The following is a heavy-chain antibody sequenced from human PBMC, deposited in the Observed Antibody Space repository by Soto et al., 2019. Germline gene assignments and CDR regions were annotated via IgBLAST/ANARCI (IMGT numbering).Heavy chain of an antibody. Sequence: QVQLVESGGGLVKPGGSLRLSCAVSGFTFSDYYMTWIRQAPGKGLEWVSYSSSSTSHTNYADSVKGRFTIARDNAKNSLFLQKNSLRAEETAVYYCARGRGAAADYFDFWGQGTLVTVSS. V-gene: IGHV3-11*05. D-gene: IGHD6-13*01. J-gene: IGHJ4*02. CDR2: SSSSTSHT. CDR3: ARGRGAAADYFDF. CDR1: GFTFSDYY.